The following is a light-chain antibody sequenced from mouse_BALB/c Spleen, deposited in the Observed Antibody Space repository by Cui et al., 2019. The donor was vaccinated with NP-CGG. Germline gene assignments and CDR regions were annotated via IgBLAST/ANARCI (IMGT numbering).Light chain of an antibody. CDR2: GTN. J-gene: IGLJ3*01. V-gene: IGLV1*01. CDR3: ALWYSNHWI. CDR1: TGAVTTNNY. Sequence: QAAVTQESALTTSPGETVTLTCRSSTGAVTTNNYANWVQEKPDHLFTGLIGGTNNRAPGVPARFSGSLIGDKAALTITGAQTEDEAIYFCALWYSNHWIFGSGTKVTVL.